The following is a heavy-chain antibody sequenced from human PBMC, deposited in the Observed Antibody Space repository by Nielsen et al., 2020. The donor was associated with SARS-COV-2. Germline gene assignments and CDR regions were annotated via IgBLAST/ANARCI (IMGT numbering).Heavy chain of an antibody. Sequence: QAPGQGLEWMGIINPSGGSTNYARKFQGRVIMTRDTSTSTVYMNLSSLRFEDTAVYYCARDYYDSSGYYTITGVDYFDYWGQGTLVTVSS. CDR3: ARDYYDSSGYYTITGVDYFDY. CDR2: INPSGGST. J-gene: IGHJ4*02. D-gene: IGHD3-22*01. V-gene: IGHV1-46*01.